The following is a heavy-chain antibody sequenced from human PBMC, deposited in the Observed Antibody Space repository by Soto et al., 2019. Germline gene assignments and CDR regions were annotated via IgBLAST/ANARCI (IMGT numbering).Heavy chain of an antibody. Sequence: QVQLVESGGGVVQPGRSLRLSCAASGFTFSSYGMHWVRQAPGKGLEWVAVIWYDGSNKYYADSVKGRFTISRDNSKNTLYLQMDSLRVDDTAVYYCASGPKPFDYWGQGTLVTVSS. J-gene: IGHJ4*02. CDR1: GFTFSSYG. V-gene: IGHV3-33*01. CDR3: ASGPKPFDY. CDR2: IWYDGSNK.